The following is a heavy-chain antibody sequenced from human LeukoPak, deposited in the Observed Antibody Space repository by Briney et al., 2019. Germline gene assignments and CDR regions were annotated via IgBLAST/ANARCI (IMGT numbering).Heavy chain of an antibody. J-gene: IGHJ6*02. CDR1: GGSFSGYY. D-gene: IGHD1-26*01. Sequence: SDTLSLTCAVYGGSFSGYYWSWIHQPPGKGLEWIGEINHSGSTNYNPSLKSRVTISVDTSKNQFSLKLSSVTAADTAVYYCARASGIYGMDVWGQGTTVTVSS. CDR2: INHSGST. CDR3: ARASGIYGMDV. V-gene: IGHV4-34*01.